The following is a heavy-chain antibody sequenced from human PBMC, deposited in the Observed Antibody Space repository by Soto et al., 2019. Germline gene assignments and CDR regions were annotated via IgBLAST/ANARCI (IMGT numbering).Heavy chain of an antibody. CDR2: IYYSGST. D-gene: IGHD3-22*01. Sequence: QVQLQESGPGLVKPSETLSLTCTVSGGSISSYYWSWIRQPPGKGLEWIGYIYYSGSTNYNPSLKSRVTISVDTSKNQFSLKLSSVTAADTAVYYCASFDRWFDYWGQGTLVTVSS. J-gene: IGHJ4*02. CDR3: ASFDRWFDY. V-gene: IGHV4-59*01. CDR1: GGSISSYY.